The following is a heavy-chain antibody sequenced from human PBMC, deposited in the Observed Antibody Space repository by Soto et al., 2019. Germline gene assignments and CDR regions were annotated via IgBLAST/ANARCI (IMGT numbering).Heavy chain of an antibody. Sequence: GGSLRLSCAASGFTFSSYAMSWVRQAPGKGLEWVSAISGSGGSTYYADSVKGRFTISRDNSKNTLYLQMNSLRAEDTAVYYCATQYSGSPWRLDYWGQGTLVTVSS. CDR1: GFTFSSYA. D-gene: IGHD1-26*01. CDR3: ATQYSGSPWRLDY. V-gene: IGHV3-23*01. J-gene: IGHJ4*02. CDR2: ISGSGGST.